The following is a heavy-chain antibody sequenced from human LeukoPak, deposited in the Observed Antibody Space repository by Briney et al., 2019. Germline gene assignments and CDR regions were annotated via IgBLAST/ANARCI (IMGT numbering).Heavy chain of an antibody. D-gene: IGHD6-19*01. CDR2: ISGSGGST. CDR1: GFTFSSYA. Sequence: GGSLGLSCAASGFTFSSYAMSWVRQAPGKGLEWVSAISGSGGSTYYADSVKGRFTISRDNSKNTLYLQMNSLRAEDTAVYYCAKAPRGIAVAGDYYFDYWGQGTLVTVSS. V-gene: IGHV3-23*01. CDR3: AKAPRGIAVAGDYYFDY. J-gene: IGHJ4*02.